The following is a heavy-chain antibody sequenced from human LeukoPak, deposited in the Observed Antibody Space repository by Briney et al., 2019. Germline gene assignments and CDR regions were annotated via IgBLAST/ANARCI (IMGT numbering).Heavy chain of an antibody. V-gene: IGHV4-39*07. J-gene: IGHJ4*02. CDR2: IYSRGST. CDR1: GGSISSSNYY. CDR3: ARMALLRYFDG. D-gene: IGHD3-9*01. Sequence: SETLSLTCIVSGGSISSSNYYWGWIRQSPGKGLEWIGSIYSRGSTYYNPSLKSRVTISVDTSKNQFSLKLNSVTAADTAVYYCARMALLRYFDGWGEGTLVTVSS.